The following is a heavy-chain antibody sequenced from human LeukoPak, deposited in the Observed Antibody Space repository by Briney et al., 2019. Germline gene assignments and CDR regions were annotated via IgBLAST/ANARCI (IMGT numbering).Heavy chain of an antibody. D-gene: IGHD3-9*01. V-gene: IGHV3-30-3*01. Sequence: RRSLRLSCAASGFTFSSYAMHWVCQAPGKGLEWVAVISYDGSNKYYADSVKGRFTISRDNSKNTLYLQMNSLRAEDTAVYYCARPLRYFDWSHFDYWGQGTRVAVSS. CDR3: ARPLRYFDWSHFDY. J-gene: IGHJ4*02. CDR1: GFTFSSYA. CDR2: ISYDGSNK.